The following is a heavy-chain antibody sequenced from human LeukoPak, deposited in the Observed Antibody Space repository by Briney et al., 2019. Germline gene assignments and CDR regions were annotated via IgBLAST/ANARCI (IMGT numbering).Heavy chain of an antibody. V-gene: IGHV4-31*03. CDR2: IYYSGST. D-gene: IGHD3-22*01. J-gene: IGHJ2*01. Sequence: SETLVLTCTVSGGSMSSGSYYWGWIRQHPGKGLEWIGYIYYSGSTYYNPSLKSRVTISVDTSKNQFSLKLSSVTAADTAVYYCARGSSGYYWYFDLWGRGTLVTVSS. CDR1: GGSMSSGSYY. CDR3: ARGSSGYYWYFDL.